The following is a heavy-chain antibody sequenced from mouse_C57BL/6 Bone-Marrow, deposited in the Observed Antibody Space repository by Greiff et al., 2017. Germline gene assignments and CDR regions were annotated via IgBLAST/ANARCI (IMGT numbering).Heavy chain of an antibody. CDR2: ISDGGSDT. D-gene: IGHD2-4*01. J-gene: IGHJ2*01. Sequence: EVKVVESGGGLVKPGGSLKLSCAASGFTFSSYAMSWVRQTPEKRLEWVATISDGGSDTNYPDNVKGRFTISRDNAKNNLYLQMSHLKSEDPAMYYGAGEGGNYYDCYFDYWGQGTTLTVAS. V-gene: IGHV5-4*03. CDR3: AGEGGNYYDCYFDY. CDR1: GFTFSSYA.